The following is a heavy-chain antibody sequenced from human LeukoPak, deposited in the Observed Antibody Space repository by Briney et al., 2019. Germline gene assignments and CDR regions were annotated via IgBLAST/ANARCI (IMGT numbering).Heavy chain of an antibody. CDR1: GLTFSDSY. V-gene: IGHV3-11*04. D-gene: IGHD5-24*01. Sequence: GGSLRLSCAASGLTFSDSYMSWIRQAPGMGLEWVSYISSGSTPSTISYADSVKGRFTISRDNAKNSLYLQMNSLRAEDTAVYYCARARRGRWLQIPDAFDIWGQGTMVTVSS. CDR2: ISSGSTPSTI. J-gene: IGHJ3*02. CDR3: ARARRGRWLQIPDAFDI.